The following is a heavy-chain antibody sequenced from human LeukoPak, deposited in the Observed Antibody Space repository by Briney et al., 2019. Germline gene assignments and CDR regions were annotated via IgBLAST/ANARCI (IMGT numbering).Heavy chain of an antibody. Sequence: GGSLRLSCTASGFTVRSNYMSWVRQSPRKGLEWVSIMYSGGSTDYADTVKGRFIISRDHSKNTLYLQMNSLRAEDTAVYYCARDRYCSGGSCYGDAFDLWGQGTMVTVSS. CDR2: MYSGGST. CDR3: ARDRYCSGGSCYGDAFDL. D-gene: IGHD2-15*01. CDR1: GFTVRSNY. J-gene: IGHJ3*01. V-gene: IGHV3-53*01.